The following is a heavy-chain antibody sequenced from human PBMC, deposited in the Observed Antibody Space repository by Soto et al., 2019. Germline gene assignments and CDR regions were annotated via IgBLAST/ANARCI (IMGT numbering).Heavy chain of an antibody. J-gene: IGHJ4*02. CDR2: ISFDGRDI. V-gene: IGHV3-30*18. CDR1: GFTFSSFA. CDR3: AKESLDYFDSGRFYAPAFDH. D-gene: IGHD3-10*01. Sequence: QVQLVESGGGVVHPGTSLRLSCVTSGFTFSSFAMDWVRQAPGKGLEWVAAISFDGRDISYRESVKGRFTISRDKFKNTVYLQMNSRRPEDTAVYYCAKESLDYFDSGRFYAPAFDHWGQGTLVTVSS.